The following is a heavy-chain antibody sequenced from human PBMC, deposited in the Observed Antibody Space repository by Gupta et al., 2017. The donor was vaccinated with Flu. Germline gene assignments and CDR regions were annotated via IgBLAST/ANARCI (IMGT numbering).Heavy chain of an antibody. J-gene: IGHJ4*02. V-gene: IGHV1-2*02. CDR3: ARARRYQLPWGDYFDDY. CDR1: GYTFTGYY. Sequence: QVQLVQSGAEVKEPGASVKVSCKASGYTFTGYYMHWVRQAPGQGLEWMGWINPNSGDTKYAQRFQGRVTMTRDTSISTAYMELSRLRSDDTAVYYCARARRYQLPWGDYFDDYWGQGTLVTVSS. CDR2: INPNSGDT. D-gene: IGHD2-2*01.